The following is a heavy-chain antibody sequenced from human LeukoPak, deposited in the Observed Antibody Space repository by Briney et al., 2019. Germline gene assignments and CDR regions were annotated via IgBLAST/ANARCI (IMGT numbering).Heavy chain of an antibody. CDR1: GGSISSSSYY. V-gene: IGHV4-39*07. J-gene: IGHJ4*02. CDR3: ARPQGPYCSSTSCYVDY. Sequence: SETLSLTCTVSGGSISSSSYYWGWIRQPPGKGLEWIGSIYYSGSTSYNPSLKSRVTISVDTSKNQFSLKLSSVTAADTAVYYCARPQGPYCSSTSCYVDYWGQGTLVTVSS. CDR2: IYYSGST. D-gene: IGHD2-2*01.